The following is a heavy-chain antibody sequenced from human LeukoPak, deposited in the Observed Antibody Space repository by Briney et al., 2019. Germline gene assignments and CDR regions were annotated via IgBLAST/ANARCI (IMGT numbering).Heavy chain of an antibody. Sequence: ASVKVSCKASGYTFTSYGISWVRQAPGQGLEWMGWISAYNGNTNYAQKFQGRVTMTTDTSTSTAYMELRSLRSDDTAVYYCARGTIPTMYYYDSSGYPVPFGYWGQGTLVTVSS. CDR1: GYTFTSYG. V-gene: IGHV1-18*01. J-gene: IGHJ4*02. D-gene: IGHD3-22*01. CDR2: ISAYNGNT. CDR3: ARGTIPTMYYYDSSGYPVPFGY.